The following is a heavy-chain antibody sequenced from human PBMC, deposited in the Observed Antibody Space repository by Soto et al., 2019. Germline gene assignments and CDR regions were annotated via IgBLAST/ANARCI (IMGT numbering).Heavy chain of an antibody. CDR3: AVPWGIAAAGTRSEVYYYYGMDV. Sequence: PSETLSLTCAVSGGSISSSNWWSWVRQPPGKGLEWIGEIYHSGSTNYNPSLKSRVTISVDKSKNQFSLKLSSVTAADTAVYYCAVPWGIAAAGTRSEVYYYYGMDVWGQGTTVTVSS. CDR1: GGSISSSNW. D-gene: IGHD6-13*01. V-gene: IGHV4-4*02. CDR2: IYHSGST. J-gene: IGHJ6*02.